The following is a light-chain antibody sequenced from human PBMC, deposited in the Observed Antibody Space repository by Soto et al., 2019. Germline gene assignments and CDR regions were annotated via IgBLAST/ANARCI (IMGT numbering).Light chain of an antibody. V-gene: IGLV1-40*01. CDR2: TNR. Sequence: QSVLTQPPSVSGAPGQRVTMSCTGSSSNIGAGYHVHWYQQLPGTAPKLLIYTNRYRPSGVPDRFSGSRSGTSASLAITGLQAEDEAYYYCQSYDSSLGYVFGTGTKVTVL. CDR1: SSNIGAGYH. J-gene: IGLJ1*01. CDR3: QSYDSSLGYV.